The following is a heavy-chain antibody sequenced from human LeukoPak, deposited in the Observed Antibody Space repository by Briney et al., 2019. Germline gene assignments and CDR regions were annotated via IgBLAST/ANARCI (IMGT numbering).Heavy chain of an antibody. V-gene: IGHV3-66*01. J-gene: IGHJ4*02. CDR2: IYSGGST. D-gene: IGHD5-12*01. CDR3: ARVHGGYLFDY. Sequence: PSETLSLTCAVYGGSFSGYYWSWVRQAPGKGLEWVSVIYSGGSTYYADSVKGRFTISRDNSKNTLYLQMNSLRAEDTAVYYCARVHGGYLFDYWGQGTLVTVSS. CDR1: GGSFSGYY.